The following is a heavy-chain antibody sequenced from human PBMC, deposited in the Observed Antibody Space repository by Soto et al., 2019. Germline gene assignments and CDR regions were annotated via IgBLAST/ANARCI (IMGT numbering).Heavy chain of an antibody. J-gene: IGHJ4*02. Sequence: TGGSLRLSCAASGFTFSSYAMSWVRQAPGQGLEWVSAISGSGGSTYYADSVKGRFTISRDNSKNTLYLQMNSLRAEDTAVYYCAKDFGSAARRPNRCLFWNYWGQGTLVTVSA. CDR2: ISGSGGST. V-gene: IGHV3-23*01. CDR1: GFTFSSYA. D-gene: IGHD3-3*01. CDR3: AKDFGSAARRPNRCLFWNY.